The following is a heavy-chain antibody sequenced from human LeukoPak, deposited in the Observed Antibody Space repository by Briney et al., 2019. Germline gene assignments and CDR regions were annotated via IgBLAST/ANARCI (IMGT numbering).Heavy chain of an antibody. V-gene: IGHV3-30*04. J-gene: IGHJ4*02. CDR3: ARVWGVVVVAAIDY. CDR2: ISYDGSNK. CDR1: GFTFSSYA. D-gene: IGHD2-15*01. Sequence: PGGSLRLSCAASGFTFSSYAMHWVRQAPGKGLEWVAVISYDGSNKYYADSVKGRFTISRGNSKNTLYLQMNSLRAEDTAVYYCARVWGVVVVAAIDYWGQGTLVTVSS.